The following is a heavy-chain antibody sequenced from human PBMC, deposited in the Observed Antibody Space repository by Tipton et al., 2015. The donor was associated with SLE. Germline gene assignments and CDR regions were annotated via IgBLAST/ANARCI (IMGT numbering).Heavy chain of an antibody. J-gene: IGHJ4*02. Sequence: GSLRLPCAASGFTFSSYEMNWVRQAPGRGLEWLSFISSNAFTTYYADSVRGRFSISRDNAKNSVYLQMNRLRVEDTALYYCARDSAYTAASDSWGRGTLVTVSS. V-gene: IGHV3-48*03. CDR3: ARDSAYTAASDS. CDR2: ISSNAFTT. CDR1: GFTFSSYE. D-gene: IGHD5-18*01.